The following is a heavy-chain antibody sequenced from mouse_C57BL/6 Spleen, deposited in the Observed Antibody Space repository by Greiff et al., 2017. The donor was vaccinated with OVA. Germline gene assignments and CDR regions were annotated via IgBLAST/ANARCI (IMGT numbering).Heavy chain of an antibody. D-gene: IGHD1-2*01. CDR3: GRGGYYGCCDY. V-gene: IGHV1-64*01. J-gene: IGHJ2*01. Sequence: QVQLQQPGAELVKPGASVKLSCKASGYTFTSYWMHWVKQRPGQGLEWIGMIDPSSGSTNYNQKFKSKATLTVDKSSSTAYMQLSSLTSEDSAVYYCGRGGYYGCCDYWGQGTPRTVSS. CDR1: GYTFTSYW. CDR2: IDPSSGST.